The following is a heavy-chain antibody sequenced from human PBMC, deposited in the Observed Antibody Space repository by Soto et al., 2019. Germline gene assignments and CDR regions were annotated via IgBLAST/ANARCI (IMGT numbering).Heavy chain of an antibody. CDR2: MNPHSVNA. D-gene: IGHD4-17*01. CDR3: ARGAYNDYSQCFDP. Sequence: ASGKVSCKATGYSFTRHDINWLRQVAGQGLEWMGWMNPHSVNAVYAQKFQGRVTMTRNTSITTVYIQVTLLKSEDTAVYFCARGAYNDYSQCFDPCGQRPIVT. CDR1: GYSFTRHD. J-gene: IGHJ5*02. V-gene: IGHV1-8*01.